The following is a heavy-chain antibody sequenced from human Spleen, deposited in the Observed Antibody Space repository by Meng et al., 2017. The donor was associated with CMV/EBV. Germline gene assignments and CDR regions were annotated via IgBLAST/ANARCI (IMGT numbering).Heavy chain of an antibody. J-gene: IGHJ5*02. Sequence: GGSLRLSCAVSGFTFSNYWMSWARQAPGKGLEWVANIKQDGSERYYVDSVKGRFTISRDNSKNTLYLQMNSLRAEDTAVYYCAKYCSSTSCHGWFDPWGQGTLVTVSS. V-gene: IGHV3-7*01. D-gene: IGHD2-2*01. CDR2: IKQDGSER. CDR1: GFTFSNYW. CDR3: AKYCSSTSCHGWFDP.